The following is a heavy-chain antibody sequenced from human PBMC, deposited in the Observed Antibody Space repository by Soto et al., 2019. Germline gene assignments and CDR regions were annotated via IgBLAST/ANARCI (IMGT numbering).Heavy chain of an antibody. Sequence: PVWSLRLSGEASGSTFSNYDMDWVRQAPGKGLEWVAIISFDGSKTYYADSVKGRFTVSRDNSKNTLFLQMNSLRPDGTATYYCVREGYSGSYAAFWGQGSLVTVSS. CDR2: ISFDGSKT. J-gene: IGHJ4*02. CDR1: GSTFSNYD. CDR3: VREGYSGSYAAF. V-gene: IGHV3-30*03. D-gene: IGHD1-26*01.